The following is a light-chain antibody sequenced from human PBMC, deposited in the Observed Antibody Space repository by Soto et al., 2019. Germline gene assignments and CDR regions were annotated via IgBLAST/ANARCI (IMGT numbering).Light chain of an antibody. V-gene: IGKV3-15*01. CDR3: QQYNNWPPWT. CDR1: QSVSSN. Sequence: EIVMTQSPATLSVSAGERATLSCRASQSVSSNLAWYQQKPGQAPRLLIHGASTRPTGIPARFSGSGSGTEFTLTISSLQSEDFAVYYCQQYNNWPPWTVGQGTKVEIK. CDR2: GAS. J-gene: IGKJ1*01.